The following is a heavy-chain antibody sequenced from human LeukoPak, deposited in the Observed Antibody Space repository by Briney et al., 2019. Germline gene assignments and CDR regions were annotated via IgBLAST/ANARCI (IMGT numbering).Heavy chain of an antibody. CDR3: ARSPVAALDY. CDR2: INHSGST. Sequence: SATLSLTCAVYGGSFSGYYWSWIRQPPGKGLEWIGEINHSGSTNYNPSLKSRVTISVDTSKNQFSLKLSSVTAADTAVYYCARSPVAALDYWGQGTLVTVSS. D-gene: IGHD2-15*01. V-gene: IGHV4-34*01. J-gene: IGHJ4*02. CDR1: GGSFSGYY.